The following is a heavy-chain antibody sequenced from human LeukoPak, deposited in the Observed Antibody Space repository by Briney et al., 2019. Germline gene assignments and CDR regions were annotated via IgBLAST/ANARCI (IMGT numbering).Heavy chain of an antibody. CDR3: ASYSSSWPSY. CDR1: GYSISSGYY. CDR2: IYHSGST. J-gene: IGHJ4*02. Sequence: SETLSLXCAVSGYSISSGYYWGWIRQPPGKGLEWIGSIYHSGSTYYNPSLKSRVTISVDTSKNQFSLKLSSVTAADTAVYYCASYSSSWPSYWGQGTLVTVSS. V-gene: IGHV4-38-2*01. D-gene: IGHD6-13*01.